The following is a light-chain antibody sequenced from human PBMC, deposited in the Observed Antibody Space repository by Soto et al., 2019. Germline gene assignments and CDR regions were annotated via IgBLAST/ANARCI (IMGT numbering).Light chain of an antibody. V-gene: IGLV2-14*01. CDR1: SNDIGAYNY. CDR2: EVT. CDR3: SSYTSSSTLYV. J-gene: IGLJ1*01. Sequence: QSALTQPPSVSGSPGQSITISCTGTSNDIGAYNYVSWYQHHPGRAPKLIIYEVTNRPSGVSNRFSGSKSGNTASLTISGLRTEDEADYYCSSYTSSSTLYVFATGTKLTVL.